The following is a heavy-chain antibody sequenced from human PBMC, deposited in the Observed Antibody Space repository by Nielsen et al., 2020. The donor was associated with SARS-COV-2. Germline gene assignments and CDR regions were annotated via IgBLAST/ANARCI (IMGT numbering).Heavy chain of an antibody. CDR1: GYTFTSNE. CDR3: ARETLDHTSSFVDF. V-gene: IGHV1-18*04. Sequence: ASVKVSCKASGYTFTSNEITWVRQAPGQGLEWMGRISPSNGNTKYAQRFQGRVTMTTDTSTRTAYMELRSLTSDDTAVYYCARETLDHTSSFVDFWGQGTLVTVSS. D-gene: IGHD2-2*01. J-gene: IGHJ4*02. CDR2: ISPSNGNT.